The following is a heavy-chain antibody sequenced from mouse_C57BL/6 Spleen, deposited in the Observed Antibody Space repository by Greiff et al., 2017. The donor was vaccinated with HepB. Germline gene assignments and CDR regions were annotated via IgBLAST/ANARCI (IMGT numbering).Heavy chain of an antibody. Sequence: QVQLQQSGAELVKPGASVKISCKASGYAFSSYWMNWVKQRPGKGLEWIGQIYPGDGDTNYNGKFKGKATLTADKSSSTAYMQLSSLTSEDSAVYFCARVGYGNYVLDYWGQGTTLTVSS. CDR3: ARVGYGNYVLDY. CDR1: GYAFSSYW. J-gene: IGHJ2*01. CDR2: IYPGDGDT. D-gene: IGHD2-1*01. V-gene: IGHV1-80*01.